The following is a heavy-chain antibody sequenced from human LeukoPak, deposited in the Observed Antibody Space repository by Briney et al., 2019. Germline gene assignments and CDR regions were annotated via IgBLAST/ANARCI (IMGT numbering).Heavy chain of an antibody. CDR1: GYTFTSYG. CDR2: ISAYNGNT. D-gene: IGHD3-22*01. Sequence: RASVKVSCKASGYTFTSYGISWVRQAPGQGLEWMGWISAYNGNTNYAQKLQGRVTVTTDTSTSTAYMELRSLRSDDTAVYYCARDTLSYYDSSGSTLFDYWGQGTLVTVSS. CDR3: ARDTLSYYDSSGSTLFDY. V-gene: IGHV1-18*01. J-gene: IGHJ4*02.